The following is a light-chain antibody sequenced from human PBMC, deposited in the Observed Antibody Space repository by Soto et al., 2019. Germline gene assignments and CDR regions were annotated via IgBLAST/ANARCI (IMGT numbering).Light chain of an antibody. J-gene: IGKJ4*01. CDR2: KAS. Sequence: DIQLTQSPSTLSASVGDTITITCRASQSINTWLAWYQQRPGKAPKLLIYKASSLEGGVPSRFSGSGSGTEFTLTISSLQPDDFGPYYCQQYDTSPLTFGGGTKVEV. V-gene: IGKV1-5*03. CDR1: QSINTW. CDR3: QQYDTSPLT.